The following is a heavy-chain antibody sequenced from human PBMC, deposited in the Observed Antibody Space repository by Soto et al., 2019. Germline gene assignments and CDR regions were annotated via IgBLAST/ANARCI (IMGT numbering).Heavy chain of an antibody. CDR3: ARAQRYYDFWSGYYQNYYYIDV. CDR1: GGSFSCYY. J-gene: IGHJ6*03. Sequence: SETLSLTCAVYGGSFSCYYWSWIRQPPGKGLEWIGEINHSGSTNYNPSLKSRVTISVDTSKNQFSLKLSSVTAADTAVYYCARAQRYYDFWSGYYQNYYYIDVWGKGTTVTVSS. V-gene: IGHV4-34*01. CDR2: INHSGST. D-gene: IGHD3-3*01.